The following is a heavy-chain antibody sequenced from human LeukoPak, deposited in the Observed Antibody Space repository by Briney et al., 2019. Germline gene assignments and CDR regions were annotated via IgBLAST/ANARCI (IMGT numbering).Heavy chain of an antibody. V-gene: IGHV1-69*06. CDR1: GYTLTELS. D-gene: IGHD3-22*01. CDR2: IIPIFGTA. Sequence: SVKVSCKVSGYTLTELSMHWVRQAPGKGLEWMGGIIPIFGTANYAQKFQGRVTITADKSTSTAYMELSSLRSEDTAVYYCARVLDLGYSLMEYYYYYMDVWGKGTTVTVSS. J-gene: IGHJ6*03. CDR3: ARVLDLGYSLMEYYYYYMDV.